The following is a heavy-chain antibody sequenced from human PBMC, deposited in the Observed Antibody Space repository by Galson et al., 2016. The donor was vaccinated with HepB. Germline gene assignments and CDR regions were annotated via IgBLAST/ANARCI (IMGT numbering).Heavy chain of an antibody. CDR3: ARWRNALINLYIDL. V-gene: IGHV3-33*01. CDR2: IWFDASRE. CDR1: GYTFSRHG. D-gene: IGHD2-15*01. Sequence: SLRLSCAPSGYTFSRHGMHWVRQAPGKGLEWVAGIWFDASREYYAESVKGRFTVSRDNSESRLYLQMNTLRVEDTAVYYCARWRNALINLYIDLWGQGTPVTVSS. J-gene: IGHJ5*02.